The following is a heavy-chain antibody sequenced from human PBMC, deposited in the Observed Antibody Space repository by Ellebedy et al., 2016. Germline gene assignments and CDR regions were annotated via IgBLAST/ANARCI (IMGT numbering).Heavy chain of an antibody. CDR2: IYPSGST. J-gene: IGHJ6*02. CDR1: SGSISSSY. CDR3: AVRAYYGMDV. V-gene: IGHV4-4*07. Sequence: SETLSLXXTVSSGSISSSYWSWIRQPAGKGLEWIGRIYPSGSTNYNPSLKSRVTMSVDTSKNQFSLKLSSVTAADTAVYYCAVRAYYGMDVWGQGTTVTVSS.